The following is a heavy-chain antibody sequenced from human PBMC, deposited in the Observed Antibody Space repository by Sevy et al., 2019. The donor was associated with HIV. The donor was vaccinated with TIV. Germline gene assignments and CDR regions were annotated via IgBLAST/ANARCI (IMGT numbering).Heavy chain of an antibody. D-gene: IGHD5-18*01. CDR1: GFTFSENT. CDR2: ISSSSSYI. J-gene: IGHJ4*02. V-gene: IGHV3-21*01. Sequence: GESLKISCAASGFTFSENTMNWVRQAPGKGLEWVSSISSSSSYIFYADSVKGQFTISRDNAKNSLFLQMNSLRADDTAVYYCARNPGYNYPDYWGQGILVTVSS. CDR3: ARNPGYNYPDY.